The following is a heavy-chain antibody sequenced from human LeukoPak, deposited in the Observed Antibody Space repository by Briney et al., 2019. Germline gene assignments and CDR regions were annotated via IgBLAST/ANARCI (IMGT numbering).Heavy chain of an antibody. D-gene: IGHD3/OR15-3a*01. CDR2: IYYSGST. Sequence: PSETLSLTCTVSGGSISSSSYYRGWIRQPPGKGLEWIGSIYYSGSTYYNPSLKSRVTISVDTSKNQFSLKLSSVTAADTAVYYCARHRDYYFDYWGQGTLVTVSS. V-gene: IGHV4-39*01. CDR1: GGSISSSSYY. J-gene: IGHJ4*02. CDR3: ARHRDYYFDY.